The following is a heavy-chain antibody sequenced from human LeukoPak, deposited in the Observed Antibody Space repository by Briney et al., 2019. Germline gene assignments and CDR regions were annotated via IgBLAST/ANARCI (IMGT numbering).Heavy chain of an antibody. CDR3: ARHLRLDP. J-gene: IGHJ5*02. Sequence: SETLSLTCTVSGASISSSSYYWGWIRQPPGKGLEWIGSFYYTGSTYCNPSLKSRVTIPVDTSKNQFSLKLSSVNAADTAVYYCARHLRLDPWGQGTLVTVSS. CDR1: GASISSSSYY. CDR2: FYYTGST. V-gene: IGHV4-39*01.